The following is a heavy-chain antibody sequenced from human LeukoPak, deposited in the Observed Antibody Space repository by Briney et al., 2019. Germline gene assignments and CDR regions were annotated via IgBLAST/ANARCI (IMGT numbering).Heavy chain of an antibody. Sequence: PGGSLRLSCAASGFTFSSYAMHWVRQAPGKGLEYVSAISSNGGNTYYADSVRGRFTTSRDNSKNTLYLQLGSLRAEDMAVYYCARVGSWDAFDIWGQGTMVTVSS. J-gene: IGHJ3*02. CDR1: GFTFSSYA. V-gene: IGHV3-64*02. CDR3: ARVGSWDAFDI. D-gene: IGHD1-26*01. CDR2: ISSNGGNT.